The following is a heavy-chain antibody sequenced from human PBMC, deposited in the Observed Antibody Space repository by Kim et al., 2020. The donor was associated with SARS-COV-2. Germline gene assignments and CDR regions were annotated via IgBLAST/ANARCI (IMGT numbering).Heavy chain of an antibody. CDR3: ARDPYYYDSSGYLPRSPAP. CDR1: GYTFTSYA. V-gene: IGHV1-3*01. J-gene: IGHJ5*02. CDR2: INAGNGNT. Sequence: ASVKVSCKASGYTFTSYAMHWVRQAPGQRLEWMGWINAGNGNTKYSQKFQGRVTITRDTSASTAYMELSSLRSEDTAVYYCARDPYYYDSSGYLPRSPAPWGQGTLVTVSS. D-gene: IGHD3-22*01.